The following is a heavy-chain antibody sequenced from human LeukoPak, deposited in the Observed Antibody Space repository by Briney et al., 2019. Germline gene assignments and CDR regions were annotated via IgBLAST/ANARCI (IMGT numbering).Heavy chain of an antibody. CDR1: GGSFSGHY. D-gene: IGHD6-13*01. V-gene: IGHV4-34*01. CDR2: INHGGST. CDR3: ARGRYVTTRGGAAAGFLDY. J-gene: IGHJ4*02. Sequence: PSETLSLTCAVSGGSFSGHYWNWIRQPPGKGLEWIGEINHGGSTNYNPSLKSRVTISVDTSQNQFSLRLSSVTAADTAVYYCARGRYVTTRGGAAAGFLDYWGQGTLVTVSA.